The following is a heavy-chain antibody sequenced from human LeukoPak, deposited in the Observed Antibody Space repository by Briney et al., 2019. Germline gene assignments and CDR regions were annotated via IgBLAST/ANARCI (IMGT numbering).Heavy chain of an antibody. CDR3: ARGGQLWLHGYFDY. J-gene: IGHJ4*02. CDR2: ISSSGGTI. Sequence: PGGCLRLSCAASGFTFSSYEMNWVRQAPGKGLEWVSYISSSGGTIYYADSVKGRFTISRDNAKNSLYLQMNSLRAEDTAVYYCARGGQLWLHGYFDYWGQGTLVTVSS. CDR1: GFTFSSYE. D-gene: IGHD5-18*01. V-gene: IGHV3-48*03.